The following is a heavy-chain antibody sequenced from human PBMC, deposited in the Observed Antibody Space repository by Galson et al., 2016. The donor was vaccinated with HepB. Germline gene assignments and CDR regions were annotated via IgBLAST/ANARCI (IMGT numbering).Heavy chain of an antibody. CDR1: GYSFTSYW. D-gene: IGHD1-26*01. V-gene: IGHV5-51*01. CDR3: ARGRNAASSAPYLHY. CDR2: IYPGDSDT. J-gene: IGHJ4*02. Sequence: QSGAEVKKPGESLEISCTGSGYSFTSYWIAWVRQMTGKGLEWMGIIYPGDSDTRYSPSFQGQVTISVDKSISTAYLQWSSLKASDTAMYFCARGRNAASSAPYLHYWAQGTLVTVAA.